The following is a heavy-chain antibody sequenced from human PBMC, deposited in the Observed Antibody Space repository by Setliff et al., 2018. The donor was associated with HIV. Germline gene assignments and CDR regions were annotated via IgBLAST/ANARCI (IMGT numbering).Heavy chain of an antibody. CDR2: INHAGST. J-gene: IGHJ4*02. CDR1: GASFSGYF. Sequence: SETLSLTCTLYGASFSGYFWSWIRQPPGKGLEWIGEINHAGSTNFNTSLKGRVTISVDMSKRQFSLHLTSVTAVDTAVDYCATLSGPVDHWGQGTLVTVSS. D-gene: IGHD3-3*01. CDR3: ATLSGPVDH. V-gene: IGHV4-34*01.